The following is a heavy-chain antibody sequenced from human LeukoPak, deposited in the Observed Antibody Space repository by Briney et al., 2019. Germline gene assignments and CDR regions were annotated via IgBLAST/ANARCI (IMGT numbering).Heavy chain of an antibody. V-gene: IGHV4-39*01. CDR2: IYYSGST. J-gene: IGHJ4*02. CDR1: GGSISSSSYY. Sequence: PSETLSLTCTVSGGSISSSSYYWGWIRQPPGKGLEWIGSIYYSGSTYYNPSLKSRVTISVDTSKNQFSLKLSSVTAADTAVYYCARGCSGDSSGYYDYWGQGTLVTVSS. CDR3: ARGCSGDSSGYYDY. D-gene: IGHD3-22*01.